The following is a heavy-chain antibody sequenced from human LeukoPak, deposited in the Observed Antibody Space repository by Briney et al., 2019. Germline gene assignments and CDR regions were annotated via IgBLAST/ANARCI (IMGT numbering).Heavy chain of an antibody. CDR1: GYTFTSYG. CDR3: ARDQGIMIRGVPHFDY. CDR2: ISAYNGHT. Sequence: ASVKVSCKASGYTFTSYGISWVRQAPGQGLEWMGWISAYNGHTNYVQKLQGRVTMTTDTSTSTAYMELRSLRSDDTAVYYCARDQGIMIRGVPHFDYWGQGTLVTVSS. J-gene: IGHJ4*02. D-gene: IGHD3-10*01. V-gene: IGHV1-18*01.